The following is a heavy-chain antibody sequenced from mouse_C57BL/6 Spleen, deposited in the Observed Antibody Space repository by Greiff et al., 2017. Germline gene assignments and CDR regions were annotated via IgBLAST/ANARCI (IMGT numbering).Heavy chain of an antibody. CDR2: IRNKANGYTT. Sequence: DVQLVESGGGLVQPGGSLSLSCAASGFTFTDYYMSWVRQPPGKALEWLGFIRNKANGYTTEYSASVKGRFTISRDNSQSILYLRMNALRAEDSATYYCARSGTGRFAYWGQGTLVTVSA. V-gene: IGHV7-3*01. J-gene: IGHJ3*01. CDR1: GFTFTDYY. CDR3: ARSGTGRFAY. D-gene: IGHD4-1*01.